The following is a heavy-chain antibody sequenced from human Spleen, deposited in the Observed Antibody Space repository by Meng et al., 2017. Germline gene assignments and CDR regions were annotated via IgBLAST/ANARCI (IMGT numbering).Heavy chain of an antibody. J-gene: IGHJ4*02. CDR1: GFTFSSYA. CDR2: MSGSSGST. V-gene: IGHV3-23*01. Sequence: GESLKISCAASGFTFSSYAMSWVRQAPGKGLEWVSAMSGSSGSTYFADSVRGRFTISRDNSKNTLYLQMNSLRAEDTAVYYCARRSAYYGATYWGQGTLVTVSS. CDR3: ARRSAYYGATY. D-gene: IGHD3-22*01.